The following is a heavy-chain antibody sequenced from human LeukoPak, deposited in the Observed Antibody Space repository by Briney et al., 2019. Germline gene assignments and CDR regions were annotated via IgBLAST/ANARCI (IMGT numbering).Heavy chain of an antibody. V-gene: IGHV4-59*01. CDR3: ARLLRYFDWLMDP. D-gene: IGHD3-9*01. CDR2: IYYSGST. Sequence: SETLSLTCTVSGGSISSYYWSWIRQPPGKGLEWIGYIYYSGSTNYNPSLKSRVTISVDTSKNQFSLKLSPVTAADTAVYYCARLLRYFDWLMDPWGQGTLVTVSS. CDR1: GGSISSYY. J-gene: IGHJ5*02.